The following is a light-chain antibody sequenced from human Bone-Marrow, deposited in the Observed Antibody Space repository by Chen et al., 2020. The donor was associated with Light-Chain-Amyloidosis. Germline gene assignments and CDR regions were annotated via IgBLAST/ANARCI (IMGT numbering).Light chain of an antibody. Sequence: SYELTQPPSVSVSPGQTARITCSGDDLPTKYAYWYKQKPGQAPVLVIHRDTEWPSGISERFSGASSGTTATLTISGVQAEDEADYHCQSADSSGTYEVIFGGGTKLTVL. J-gene: IGLJ2*01. CDR1: DLPTKY. CDR2: RDT. V-gene: IGLV3-25*03. CDR3: QSADSSGTYEVI.